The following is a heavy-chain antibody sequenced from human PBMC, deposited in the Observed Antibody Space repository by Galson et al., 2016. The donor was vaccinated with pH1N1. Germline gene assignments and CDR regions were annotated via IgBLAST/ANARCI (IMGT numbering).Heavy chain of an antibody. Sequence: LRLSCAASGLTFSNYWMGWVRQAPGRGLEWVASINQDAGVKYYVDSVNGRFTISRDNAKNSLYLQMNSLSAEDTAVYYCPTSRLSYALDVWGQGTTVTVSS. CDR1: GLTFSNYW. CDR2: INQDAGVK. CDR3: PTSRLSYALDV. D-gene: IGHD6-13*01. V-gene: IGHV3-7*01. J-gene: IGHJ6*02.